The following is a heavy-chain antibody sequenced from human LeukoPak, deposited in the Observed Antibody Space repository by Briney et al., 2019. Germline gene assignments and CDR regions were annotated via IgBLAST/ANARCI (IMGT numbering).Heavy chain of an antibody. CDR2: IYYSGST. Sequence: PSETLSLTCTVSGGSISSGDYYWSWIRQPPGKGLEWIGYIYYSGSTYYNPSLKSRVTISVDTSKNQFYLKLSSVTAADTAVYYCARLGYYDYVWGSYRWEYYFDYWGQGTLVTVSS. V-gene: IGHV4-30-4*08. CDR3: ARLGYYDYVWGSYRWEYYFDY. CDR1: GGSISSGDYY. D-gene: IGHD3-16*02. J-gene: IGHJ4*02.